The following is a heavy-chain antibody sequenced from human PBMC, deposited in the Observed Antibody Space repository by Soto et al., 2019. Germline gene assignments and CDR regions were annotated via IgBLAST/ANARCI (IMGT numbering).Heavy chain of an antibody. Sequence: GASVKVACKTSGGSFGSDAITWVGQAPVQKHEWVGRIIPIFGTTNSAQNLQGRVTISADTSTLTSYMELHSLTSDDTALYYCAIVFSDSGYHPNLHAPCGQGT. CDR3: AIVFSDSGYHPNLHAP. CDR1: GGSFGSDA. D-gene: IGHD6-25*01. V-gene: IGHV1-69*06. CDR2: IIPIFGTT. J-gene: IGHJ5*02.